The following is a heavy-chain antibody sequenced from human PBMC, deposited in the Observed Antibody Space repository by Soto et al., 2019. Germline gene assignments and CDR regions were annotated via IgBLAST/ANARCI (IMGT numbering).Heavy chain of an antibody. CDR1: GFTFSNYA. CDR2: VSGSGSRT. CDR3: AKLDDYGGYPLDY. J-gene: IGHJ4*02. V-gene: IGHV3-23*01. Sequence: GGSLRLSCAASGFTFSNYAMTWVRQAPGKGLEWVSAVSGSGSRTYYADSVKGRFSISRDNSKNTLYLQLNSLRAEDTAIYYCAKLDDYGGYPLDYWGQGTLVTVSS. D-gene: IGHD4-17*01.